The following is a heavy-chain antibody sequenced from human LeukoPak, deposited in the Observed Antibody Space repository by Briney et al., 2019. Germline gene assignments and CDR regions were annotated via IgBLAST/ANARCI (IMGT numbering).Heavy chain of an antibody. CDR2: INSDGITT. CDR1: GFTFSSYW. CDR3: ARIGASVGAIDY. J-gene: IGHJ4*02. Sequence: GGSLRLSCAASGFTFSSYWMHWVRQAPGEGLVWVSRINSDGITTSYADSVKGRFTISRDNTKNTLYLQMNSLRAEDTAVYYCARIGASVGAIDYRGQGTLVTVSP. D-gene: IGHD1-26*01. V-gene: IGHV3-74*01.